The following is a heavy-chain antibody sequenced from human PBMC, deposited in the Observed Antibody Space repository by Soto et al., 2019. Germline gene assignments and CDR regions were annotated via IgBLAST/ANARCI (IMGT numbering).Heavy chain of an antibody. D-gene: IGHD3-22*01. CDR1: GGSISSGDYY. Sequence: QVQLQESGPGLVKPSQTLSLTCTVSGGSISSGDYYWSWIRQPPGKGLEWIGYIYYSGSTYYNPSLTSRVTISVDTSKNQCSLKLSSVTAADTAVYYCARGVGYYSWYFDLWGRGTLVTVSS. V-gene: IGHV4-30-4*01. CDR2: IYYSGST. CDR3: ARGVGYYSWYFDL. J-gene: IGHJ2*01.